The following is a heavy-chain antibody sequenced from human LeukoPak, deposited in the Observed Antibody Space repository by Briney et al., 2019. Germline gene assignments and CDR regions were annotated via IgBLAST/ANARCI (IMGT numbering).Heavy chain of an antibody. Sequence: ASVKVSCKASGYTFTSYVINWVRQAPGQGLEWMGWINPNSGGTNYAQKFQGRVTMTRDTSISTAYMELSRLRSDDTAVYYCARRFVDYYDSSGYLFRGLYYFDYWGQGTLVTVSS. J-gene: IGHJ4*02. CDR1: GYTFTSYV. CDR3: ARRFVDYYDSSGYLFRGLYYFDY. V-gene: IGHV1-2*02. CDR2: INPNSGGT. D-gene: IGHD3-22*01.